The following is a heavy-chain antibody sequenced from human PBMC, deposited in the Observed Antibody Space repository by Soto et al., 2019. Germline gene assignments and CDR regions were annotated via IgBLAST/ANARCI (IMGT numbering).Heavy chain of an antibody. CDR1: GGSISNNNW. Sequence: PSETLSLTCAVSGGSISNNNWWSWARQPPGKGLEWIGEIYHSGSTNYNPSLKSRVTISVDKSKNQFSLKLSSVTAADTAVYYCARSVCSSTSCYPFDYWGQGTLVTVSS. V-gene: IGHV4-4*02. J-gene: IGHJ4*02. CDR3: ARSVCSSTSCYPFDY. CDR2: IYHSGST. D-gene: IGHD2-2*01.